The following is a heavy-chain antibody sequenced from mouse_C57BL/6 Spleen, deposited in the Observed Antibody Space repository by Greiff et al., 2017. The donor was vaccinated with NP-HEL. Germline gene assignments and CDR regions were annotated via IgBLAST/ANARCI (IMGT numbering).Heavy chain of an antibody. CDR1: GYTFTDYE. Sequence: QVQLQQSGAELVRPGASVTLSCKASGYTFTDYEMHWVKQTPVQGLEWIGAIDPETGGTAYNQKFKGKAILTADKSSSTAYMELRSLTSEDAAVYYYTRDWDPFGYWGQGTTLTVAS. D-gene: IGHD4-1*01. J-gene: IGHJ2*01. V-gene: IGHV1-15*01. CDR3: TRDWDPFGY. CDR2: IDPETGGT.